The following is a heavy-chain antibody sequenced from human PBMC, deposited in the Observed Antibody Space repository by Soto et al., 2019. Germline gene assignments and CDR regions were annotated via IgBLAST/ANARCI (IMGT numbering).Heavy chain of an antibody. CDR3: ARLDTAMTNYYYYGMDV. J-gene: IGHJ6*02. D-gene: IGHD5-18*01. V-gene: IGHV5-51*01. CDR2: IYPGDSDT. Sequence: PGESLKISCKGSGYSFTSYWIGWVRQMPGKGLGWMGIIYPGDSDTRYSPSFQGQVTISADKSISTAYLQWSSLKASDTAMYYCARLDTAMTNYYYYGMDVWGQGTTVTVSS. CDR1: GYSFTSYW.